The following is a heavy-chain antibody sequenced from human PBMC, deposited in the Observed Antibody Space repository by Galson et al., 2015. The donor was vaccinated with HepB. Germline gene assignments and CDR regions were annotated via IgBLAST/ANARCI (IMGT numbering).Heavy chain of an antibody. CDR3: ARPNLQQELNY. Sequence: SETLSLTCTVSGGSISSSSYYWGWIRQPPGKGLEWIRSIYYSGSTYYNPSLKSRVTISVDTSKNQFSLELSSVTAADTAVYYCARPNLQQELNYWGQGTLVTVSS. V-gene: IGHV4-39*01. J-gene: IGHJ4*02. CDR2: IYYSGST. D-gene: IGHD6-13*01. CDR1: GGSISSSSYY.